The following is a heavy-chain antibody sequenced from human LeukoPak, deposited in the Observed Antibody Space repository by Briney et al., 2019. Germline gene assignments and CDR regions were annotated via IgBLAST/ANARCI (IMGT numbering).Heavy chain of an antibody. CDR1: GYTFTSYG. J-gene: IGHJ6*02. Sequence: ASVKVSCKASGYTFTSYGISWVRQAPGQGLEWMGWISAYNGDTNYAQKFQGRVTMTRDTSISTAYMELSRLRSDDTAVYYCARDPAFGAQGYYYYGMDVWGQGTTVTVSS. CDR3: ARDPAFGAQGYYYYGMDV. CDR2: ISAYNGDT. D-gene: IGHD3-3*01. V-gene: IGHV1-18*01.